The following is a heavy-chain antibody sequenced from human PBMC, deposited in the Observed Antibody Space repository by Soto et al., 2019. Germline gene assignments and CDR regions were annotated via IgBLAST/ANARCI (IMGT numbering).Heavy chain of an antibody. D-gene: IGHD6-13*01. V-gene: IGHV1-69*12. CDR3: ARSSDPSHSVIDY. CDR1: GGTFSSYA. J-gene: IGHJ4*02. Sequence: QVQLVQSGAEVKKPGCSVKVSCKASGGTFSSYAISWVRQAPGQGLEWMGGIIPIFGTANYAQKFQGRGTITADESTGRAYMELISLRSEDTAVYYCARSSDPSHSVIDYWGQGTLVTVSS. CDR2: IIPIFGTA.